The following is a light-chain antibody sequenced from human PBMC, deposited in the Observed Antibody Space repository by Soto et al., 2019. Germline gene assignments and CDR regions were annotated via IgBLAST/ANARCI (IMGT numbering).Light chain of an antibody. V-gene: IGKV1-8*01. Sequence: IQVTQSPSSVSASAGDRVTITCRASQGLSGYLAWYQQKPGKAPKLLIYAASTLQSGVPSRFSGSGYGTEFTLTISSLQSEDFATYYCQQYYRYPQTFGRGTKVDIK. CDR1: QGLSGY. J-gene: IGKJ1*01. CDR2: AAS. CDR3: QQYYRYPQT.